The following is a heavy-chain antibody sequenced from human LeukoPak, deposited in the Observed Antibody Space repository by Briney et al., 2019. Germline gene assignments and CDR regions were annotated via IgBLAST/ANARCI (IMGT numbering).Heavy chain of an antibody. V-gene: IGHV3-11*04. CDR2: ISSSGGTI. CDR3: AREGYYYDSSGHYYIFDY. J-gene: IGHJ4*02. Sequence: PGGSLRLSCAASGFTFGDYYMSWIRQAPGKGLEWVSYISSSGGTIYYADSVKGRFTISRDNAKNSLYLQMNSLRAEDTAVYYCAREGYYYDSSGHYYIFDYWGQGTLVTVSS. CDR1: GFTFGDYY. D-gene: IGHD3-22*01.